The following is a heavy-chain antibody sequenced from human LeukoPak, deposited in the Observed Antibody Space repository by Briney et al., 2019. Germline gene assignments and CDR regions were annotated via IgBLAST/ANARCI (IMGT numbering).Heavy chain of an antibody. CDR2: MNPNSGNT. Sequence: ASVKVSCKASGYTFTSYDINWVRQATGQGLEWMGWMNPNSGNTGYAQKFRGRVTMTRNTSISTAYMELSSLRSEDTAVYYCARAHSVDDYYYYGMDVWGQGTTVTVSS. CDR3: ARAHSVDDYYYYGMDV. V-gene: IGHV1-8*01. J-gene: IGHJ6*02. D-gene: IGHD5-12*01. CDR1: GYTFTSYD.